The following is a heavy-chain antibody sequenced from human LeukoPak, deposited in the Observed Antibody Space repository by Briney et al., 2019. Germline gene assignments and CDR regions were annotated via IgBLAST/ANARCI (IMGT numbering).Heavy chain of an antibody. CDR3: ARLSDCTSTSCYTPFDY. J-gene: IGHJ4*02. CDR2: IYYSGST. V-gene: IGHV4-59*08. Sequence: SETLSLTCTVSGGSISSYYWSWIRQPPGKGLEWIGHIYYSGSTNYNPSLKSRVTISVDTSKNQFSLKLSSVTAADTAVFYCARLSDCTSTSCYTPFDYWGQGTLVTVSS. D-gene: IGHD2-2*02. CDR1: GGSISSYY.